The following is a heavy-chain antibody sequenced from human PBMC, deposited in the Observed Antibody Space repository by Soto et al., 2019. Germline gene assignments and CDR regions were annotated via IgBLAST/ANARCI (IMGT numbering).Heavy chain of an antibody. D-gene: IGHD2-15*01. CDR3: ARHGGSGPTRDYFSY. V-gene: IGHV4-31*03. CDR2: LHDSGST. Sequence: QVQLQDSGPGLVKPSQTLSLICTVSGGSINNGDYYWTWIRQHPGKGLEWIGFLHDSGSTYYNASLKRRATISVDTSKNHFSLQLTSVTAADTAMYYCARHGGSGPTRDYFSYWGQGILVTVSS. CDR1: GGSINNGDYY. J-gene: IGHJ4*02.